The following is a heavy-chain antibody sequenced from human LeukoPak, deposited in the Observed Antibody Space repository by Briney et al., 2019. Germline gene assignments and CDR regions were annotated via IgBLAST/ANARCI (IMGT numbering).Heavy chain of an antibody. J-gene: IGHJ4*02. Sequence: PGGYLRLSCAASGFNFSSYAMHWVRQAPGKGLEWVAVISYDGCNKYYAVSVKGRFTISRDNSKNTLYLQMNSLRAEDTAVYYCAREGDYRDYGVYWGQGTLVTVSS. CDR2: ISYDGCNK. CDR3: AREGDYRDYGVY. CDR1: GFNFSSYA. V-gene: IGHV3-30-3*01. D-gene: IGHD4-17*01.